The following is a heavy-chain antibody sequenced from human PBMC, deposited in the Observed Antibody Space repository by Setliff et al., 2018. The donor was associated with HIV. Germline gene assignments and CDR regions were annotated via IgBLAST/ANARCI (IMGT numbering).Heavy chain of an antibody. CDR2: INAGYGNT. J-gene: IGHJ3*02. CDR1: GYTFTSYA. D-gene: IGHD5-18*01. V-gene: IGHV1-3*01. CDR3: ARTPGRYSYGLSAFDI. Sequence: ASVKVSCKASGYTFTSYAIHWVRQAPGQSLEWMGWINAGYGNTRYAQRFQGRVSMTRDTSTSTVYMELSSLRSEDTAVYYCARTPGRYSYGLSAFDIWGQGTMVTVSS.